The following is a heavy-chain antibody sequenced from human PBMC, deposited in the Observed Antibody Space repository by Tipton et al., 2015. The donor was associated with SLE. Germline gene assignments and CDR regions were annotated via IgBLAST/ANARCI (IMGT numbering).Heavy chain of an antibody. D-gene: IGHD2-2*01. CDR1: GGSISSSSYY. CDR3: APALRGYFDY. CDR2: INHSGST. Sequence: LRLSCTVSGGSISSSSYYWSWIRQPPGKGLEWIGEINHSGSTHYNPSLKSRVTISVDTSKNQFSLKLSSVTAADTAVYYRAPALRGYFDYWGQGTLVTVSS. V-gene: IGHV4-39*07. J-gene: IGHJ4*02.